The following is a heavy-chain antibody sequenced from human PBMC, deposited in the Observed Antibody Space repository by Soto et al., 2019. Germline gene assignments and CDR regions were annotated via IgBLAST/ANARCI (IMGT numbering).Heavy chain of an antibody. Sequence: SETLSLTCTVSGGSFSSYYWSWIRQPPGKGLEWIGYIYYGGGTNYNPSLKSRVTISLDTSKNQFSLRLSSVTAADTAVYYCAREGQISGFDYWGQGTLVTVSS. V-gene: IGHV4-59*01. CDR3: AREGQISGFDY. D-gene: IGHD1-26*01. CDR2: IYYGGGT. CDR1: GGSFSSYY. J-gene: IGHJ4*02.